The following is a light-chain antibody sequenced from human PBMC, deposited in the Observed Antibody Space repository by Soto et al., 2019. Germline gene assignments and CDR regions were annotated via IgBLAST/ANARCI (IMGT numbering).Light chain of an antibody. CDR2: DAS. V-gene: IGKV1-5*01. J-gene: IGKJ4*01. CDR3: QKCGSAPFT. Sequence: DIQMTQSPSTLSASVGDRVTITCRASQSISSWLAWYQQKPGKAPKLLIYDASSLESGVPSRFSGSGSGTDFTLTISSLQPEDVATYYCQKCGSAPFTFGGGTKVDIK. CDR1: QSISSW.